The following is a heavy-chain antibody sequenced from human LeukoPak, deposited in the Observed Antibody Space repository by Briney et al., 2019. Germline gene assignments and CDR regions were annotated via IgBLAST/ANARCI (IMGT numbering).Heavy chain of an antibody. V-gene: IGHV3-11*04. CDR2: ISSGGGSTT. D-gene: IGHD3-22*01. Sequence: GGSLRLSCAASRFTFSDYYMSWIRQAPGKGLEWVSYISSGGGSTTNYPDSVRGRFTISRDNAKNSLYLQMNSLRAEDTAVYYCARDSSRITMIVANAFDIWGQGTMVTVSS. CDR3: ARDSSRITMIVANAFDI. CDR1: RFTFSDYY. J-gene: IGHJ3*02.